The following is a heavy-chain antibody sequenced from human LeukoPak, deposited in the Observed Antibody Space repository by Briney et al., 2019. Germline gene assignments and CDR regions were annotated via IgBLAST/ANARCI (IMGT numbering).Heavy chain of an antibody. D-gene: IGHD2-2*01. V-gene: IGHV3-23*01. J-gene: IGHJ5*02. Sequence: GGSLRLSCAASGFTFSDYWMHWVRQAPGKGLEWVSAISGSGGSTYYADSVKGRFTISRDNSKNTLYLQMNSLRAEDTAVYYCAADIVVVPAAMGWFDPWGQGTLVTVSS. CDR1: GFTFSDYW. CDR3: AADIVVVPAAMGWFDP. CDR2: ISGSGGST.